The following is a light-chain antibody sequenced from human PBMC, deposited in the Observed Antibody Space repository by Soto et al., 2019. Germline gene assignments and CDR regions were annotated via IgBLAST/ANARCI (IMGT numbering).Light chain of an antibody. CDR2: EDT. CDR1: SSDVGSYNL. Sequence: QPALTQPASVSGSPGQSITISCTGTSSDVGSYNLVSWYQQHPGKAPKLMIYEDTKRPSGVSNRFSGSKSGNTASLTISGLQAEDEADYYCSSYAGSTTYVVFGGGTQLTVL. J-gene: IGLJ2*01. V-gene: IGLV2-23*01. CDR3: SSYAGSTTYVV.